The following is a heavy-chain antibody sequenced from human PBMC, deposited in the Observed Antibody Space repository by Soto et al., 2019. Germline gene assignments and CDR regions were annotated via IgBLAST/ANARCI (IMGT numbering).Heavy chain of an antibody. Sequence: EVQLVESGGGLVKPGGSLRLSCTGSGFPFSAYNINWVRQAPGKGLEWVSSITVGSAHIYQPNSMKGRFTISRDDAKHSVYLQIDSLRDEDTAMYYCSRSPEVGVRGAYWGQGTLVTVSS. CDR2: ITVGSAHI. J-gene: IGHJ4*02. CDR1: GFPFSAYN. CDR3: SRSPEVGVRGAY. D-gene: IGHD3-16*01. V-gene: IGHV3-21*01.